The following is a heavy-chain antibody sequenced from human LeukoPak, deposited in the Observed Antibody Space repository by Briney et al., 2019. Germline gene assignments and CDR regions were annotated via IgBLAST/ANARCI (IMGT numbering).Heavy chain of an antibody. CDR2: INHSGST. CDR3: ARVPGRRFSGYSYNWFDP. Sequence: PSETLSLTCAVYGGSFSGYYWSWIRQPPGKGLEWIGEINHSGSTNYNPSLKSRVTISVDTSKNQFSLKLSSVTAADTAVYYCARVPGRRFSGYSYNWFDPWGQGTLVTVSS. V-gene: IGHV4-34*01. J-gene: IGHJ5*02. CDR1: GGSFSGYY. D-gene: IGHD3-22*01.